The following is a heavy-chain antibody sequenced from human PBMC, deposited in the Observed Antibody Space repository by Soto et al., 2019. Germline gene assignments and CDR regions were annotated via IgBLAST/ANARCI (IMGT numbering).Heavy chain of an antibody. D-gene: IGHD6-13*01. J-gene: IGHJ4*02. CDR2: ISGSGGST. Sequence: GGSLRLSCAASGFTFSSYGMHWVRQAPGKGLEWVSAISGSGGSTYYADSVKGRFTISRDNSKNTLYLQMNSLRAEDTAVYYCAKGQRYRQLSYFDYWGQGTLVTVSS. V-gene: IGHV3-23*01. CDR1: GFTFSSYG. CDR3: AKGQRYRQLSYFDY.